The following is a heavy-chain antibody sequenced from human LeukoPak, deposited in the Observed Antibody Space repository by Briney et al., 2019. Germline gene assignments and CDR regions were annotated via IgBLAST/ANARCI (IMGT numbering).Heavy chain of an antibody. J-gene: IGHJ4*02. CDR2: INHSGST. CDR3: ARGRVLMVYAIKKAYFDY. Sequence: PSETLSLTCAVYGASFSDYYWSWIRQPPGKGLEWIGEINHSGSTNYNPSLKSRVTISVDTSKNQFSLKLSSVTAADTAVYYCARGRVLMVYAIKKAYFDYWGQGTLVTVSS. V-gene: IGHV4-34*01. CDR1: GASFSDYY. D-gene: IGHD2-8*01.